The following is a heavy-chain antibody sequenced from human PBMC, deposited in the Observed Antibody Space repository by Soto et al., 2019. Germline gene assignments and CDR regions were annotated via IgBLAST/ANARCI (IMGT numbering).Heavy chain of an antibody. Sequence: SETLSLTCTVSGGSIKSGGYYWTWIRQHPGKGLEWIGHIYYSGTTYYNPSLKSRVTISLDTSKNQFSLNLNSVTAADTAVYYCARDLGIAVAPRGAFDIWGQGTMVTVSS. CDR3: ARDLGIAVAPRGAFDI. D-gene: IGHD6-19*01. V-gene: IGHV4-31*03. CDR2: IYYSGTT. CDR1: GGSIKSGGYY. J-gene: IGHJ3*02.